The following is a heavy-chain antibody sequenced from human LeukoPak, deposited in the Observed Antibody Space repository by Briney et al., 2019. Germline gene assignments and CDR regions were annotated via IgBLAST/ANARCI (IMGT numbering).Heavy chain of an antibody. V-gene: IGHV3-30*18. CDR1: GFTFSSYG. CDR3: AKDGYYDILTGPKGMDV. D-gene: IGHD3-9*01. Sequence: GGSLRLSCAASGFTFSSYGMHWVRQAPGKGLEWVAVISYDGSNKYYADSVKGRFTISRDNSKNTLYLQMNSLRAEDTAVYYCAKDGYYDILTGPKGMDVWGQGTTVTVSS. CDR2: ISYDGSNK. J-gene: IGHJ6*02.